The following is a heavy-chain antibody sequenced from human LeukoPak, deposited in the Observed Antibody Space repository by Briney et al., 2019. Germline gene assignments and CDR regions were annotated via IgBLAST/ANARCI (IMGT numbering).Heavy chain of an antibody. V-gene: IGHV1-3*01. J-gene: IGHJ4*02. CDR2: INAGNGNT. CDR1: GYTFSSYA. D-gene: IGHD6-19*01. CDR3: ARDLKQFGGWFDY. Sequence: ASVKVSCKASGYTFSSYAMHWVRQAPGQRLEWMGWINAGNGNTKYSQKLQGRVTITRDTSASTAYMELSSLRFEDTAVYYCARDLKQFGGWFDYWGRGTLVTVSS.